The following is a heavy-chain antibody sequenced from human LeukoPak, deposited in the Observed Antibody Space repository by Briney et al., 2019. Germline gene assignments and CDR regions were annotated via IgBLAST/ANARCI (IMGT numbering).Heavy chain of an antibody. V-gene: IGHV4-59*01. CDR2: IYYSGST. D-gene: IGHD1-26*01. Sequence: SETLSLTCTVPGGSISSYYWSLIRQPPGKGLEWIGYIYYSGSTNYNPSLKSRVTISVDTSKNQFSLKLSSVTAADTAVYYCARDKEGLGRTDYWGQGTLVTVSS. CDR3: ARDKEGLGRTDY. CDR1: GGSISSYY. J-gene: IGHJ4*02.